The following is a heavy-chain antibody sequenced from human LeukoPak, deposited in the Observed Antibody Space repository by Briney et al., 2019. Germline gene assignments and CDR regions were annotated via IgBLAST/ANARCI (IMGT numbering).Heavy chain of an antibody. Sequence: GESLEISCKGSGYSFTSNWIGWVRQMPGKGLEWMGIIYPGDSDTRYSPSFQGQVTISADESISTAYLQWSSLKASDTGMYYCARPSTAANDYWGQGTLVTVSS. CDR3: ARPSTAANDY. CDR1: GYSFTSNW. V-gene: IGHV5-51*01. D-gene: IGHD2-2*01. J-gene: IGHJ4*02. CDR2: IYPGDSDT.